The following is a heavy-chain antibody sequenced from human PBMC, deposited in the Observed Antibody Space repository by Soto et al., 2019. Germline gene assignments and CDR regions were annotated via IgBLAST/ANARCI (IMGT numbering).Heavy chain of an antibody. Sequence: ASVKVSCKASGCTFSSYAISWVRQAPGQGLEWMGGIIPIFGTANYAQKFQGRVTITADKSTSTAYMELSSLRSEDTAVYYCAREAPLSGALSKHRYWYFDLWGRGTLVTVSS. J-gene: IGHJ2*01. CDR2: IIPIFGTA. V-gene: IGHV1-69*06. D-gene: IGHD1-26*01. CDR3: AREAPLSGALSKHRYWYFDL. CDR1: GCTFSSYA.